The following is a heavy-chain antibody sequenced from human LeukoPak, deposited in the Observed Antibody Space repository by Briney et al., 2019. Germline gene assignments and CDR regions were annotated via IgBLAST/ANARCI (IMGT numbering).Heavy chain of an antibody. CDR1: GYTLTELS. CDR2: FAPEDGET. V-gene: IGHV1-24*01. CDR3: ATVSGDSSGYYYYGMDV. J-gene: IGHJ6*02. Sequence: ASVKVSCKVSGYTLTELSMDWVRQGPGKGHGLMGVFAPEDGETIYAQKFQGRVTMTEDTSTDTAYMELSSLRSEDTAVYYCATVSGDSSGYYYYGMDVWAQGTTVTVSS. D-gene: IGHD3-22*01.